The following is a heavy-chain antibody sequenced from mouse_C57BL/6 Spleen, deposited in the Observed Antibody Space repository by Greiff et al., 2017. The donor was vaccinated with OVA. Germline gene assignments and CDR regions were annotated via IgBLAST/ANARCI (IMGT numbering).Heavy chain of an antibody. V-gene: IGHV1-69*01. J-gene: IGHJ3*01. CDR3: ARSNYSNWFAY. D-gene: IGHD2-5*01. Sequence: VQLQQPGAELVMPGASVKLSCKASGYTFTSYWMHWVKQRPGQGLEWIGEIDPSDSYTNYNQKFKGKSTLTVDKSSSTAYMQLSSLTSEDSAVYYCARSNYSNWFAYWGQGTLVTVSA. CDR2: IDPSDSYT. CDR1: GYTFTSYW.